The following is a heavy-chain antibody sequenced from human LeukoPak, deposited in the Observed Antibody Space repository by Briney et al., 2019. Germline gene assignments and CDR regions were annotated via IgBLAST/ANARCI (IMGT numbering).Heavy chain of an antibody. CDR3: ARGGSGSGYHYYYYMDV. V-gene: IGHV3-74*01. Sequence: PGGSLRLSCAASGFTFNSFWMYWVRQVPGKGLLWVARINSDGIRTSHADSVQGRFTISRDNANNTLYLQVNSLRVEDTAVYYCARGGSGSGYHYYYYMDVWGKGTTVTISS. CDR1: GFTFNSFW. D-gene: IGHD2-15*01. J-gene: IGHJ6*03. CDR2: INSDGIRT.